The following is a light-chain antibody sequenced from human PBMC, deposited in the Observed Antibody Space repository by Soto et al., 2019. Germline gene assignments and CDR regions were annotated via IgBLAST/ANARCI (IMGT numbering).Light chain of an antibody. Sequence: QSVLTQPPSVSGAPGQRVTISCTGSSSNIGEGYDVHWYQQLPGTAPKLIIYGNSNRPSGVPDRFSGSKSGTSASLAITGLQAEDEADYCCRSYASSLSGSWVFGGGTKFTVL. CDR2: GNS. J-gene: IGLJ2*01. CDR1: SSNIGEGYD. V-gene: IGLV1-40*01. CDR3: RSYASSLSGSWV.